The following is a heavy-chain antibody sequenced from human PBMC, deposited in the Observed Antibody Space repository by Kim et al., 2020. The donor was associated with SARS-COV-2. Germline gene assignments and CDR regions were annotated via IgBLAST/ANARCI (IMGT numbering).Heavy chain of an antibody. CDR1: GFTFSSYA. CDR3: ARERRELPGDDAVDI. D-gene: IGHD1-26*01. J-gene: IGHJ3*02. V-gene: IGHV3-13*01. Sequence: GGSLRLSCAASGFTFSSYAMHWVRQATGKGLEWVSAIGTSDDTYYPGSVKGRFTISRENAKNYLYLQMNSLRPEDTAEYYCARERRELPGDDAVDIWGQGPMVSVSS. CDR2: IGTSDDT.